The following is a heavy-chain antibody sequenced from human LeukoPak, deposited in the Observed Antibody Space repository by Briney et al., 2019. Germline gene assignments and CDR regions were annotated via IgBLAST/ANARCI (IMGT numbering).Heavy chain of an antibody. CDR3: VRASYTGFDLHFDQ. J-gene: IGHJ4*02. CDR1: GFAFSGRE. D-gene: IGHD5-12*01. Sequence: GGSLRLSCSASGFAFSGREMAWVRQAPGKGLEWVSYISSNGKTILHADSVKGRITISRDNAKKSLYLQLVGLRVEDSAFYYCVRASYTGFDLHFDQWGQGTLVTVSS. CDR2: ISSNGKTI. V-gene: IGHV3-48*03.